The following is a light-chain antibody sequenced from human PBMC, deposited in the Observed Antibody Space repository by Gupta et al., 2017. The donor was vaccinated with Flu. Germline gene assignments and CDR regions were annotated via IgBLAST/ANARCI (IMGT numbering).Light chain of an antibody. Sequence: PDFQSVTPKEKVTITCRASQSVGTSLHWYQQKPDQSPKLLIKYASQYGSGVPSRFSGSGSGTDFTLTINSLEGEDAATYYCQQRGSLPWTFGQGTKLEIK. CDR2: YAS. J-gene: IGKJ1*01. CDR1: QSVGTS. V-gene: IGKV6-21*01. CDR3: QQRGSLPWT.